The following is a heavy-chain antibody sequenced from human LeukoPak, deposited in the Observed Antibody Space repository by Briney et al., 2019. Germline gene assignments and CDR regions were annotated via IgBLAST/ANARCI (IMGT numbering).Heavy chain of an antibody. Sequence: GSLRLSCVTSGFTFSNYWMSWVRQAPGKGLEWVANIKQDGSEKYYVDSVKGRFTISRENAMNSLYLQMNSLRAEDTAVYYCAELGITMIGGVWGKGTTVTISS. CDR3: AELGITMIGGV. CDR1: GFTFSNYW. V-gene: IGHV3-7*01. D-gene: IGHD3-10*02. CDR2: IKQDGSEK. J-gene: IGHJ6*04.